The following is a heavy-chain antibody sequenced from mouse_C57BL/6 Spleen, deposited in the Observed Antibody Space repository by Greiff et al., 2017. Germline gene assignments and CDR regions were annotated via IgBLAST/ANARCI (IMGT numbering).Heavy chain of an antibody. V-gene: IGHV1-52*01. CDR3: ARENTTVVDFDY. CDR1: GYTFTSYW. D-gene: IGHD1-1*01. J-gene: IGHJ2*01. CDR2: IDPSDSET. Sequence: QVQLQQPGAELVRPGSSVKLSCKASGYTFTSYWMHWVKQRPIQGLEWIGNIDPSDSETHYNQKFKDKATLTVDKSSSTAYMQHSSVTSEDSAVYYCARENTTVVDFDYWGKGTTLTVSS.